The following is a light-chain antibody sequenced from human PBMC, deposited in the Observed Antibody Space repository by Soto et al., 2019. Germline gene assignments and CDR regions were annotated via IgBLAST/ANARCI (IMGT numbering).Light chain of an antibody. CDR3: QHYNIYSEP. CDR1: QSVSRH. CDR2: DAS. Sequence: WTLNKDTLSLSPGERATLSCRASQSVSRHLAWYQQKPGQAPRLLIYDASNRDTGIPARFSGSGSGTDFTLTISCLQADDFAPYYCQHYNIYSEPFGQ. V-gene: IGKV3-11*01. J-gene: IGKJ1*01.